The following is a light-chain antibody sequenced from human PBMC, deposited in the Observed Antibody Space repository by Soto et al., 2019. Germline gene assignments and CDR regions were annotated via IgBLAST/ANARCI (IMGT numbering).Light chain of an antibody. CDR1: SSDIVYSF. CDR2: GVI. J-gene: IGLJ2*01. Sequence: QSALTQPASVSGSPGQSITISCTGSSSDIVYSFVSWYQQYPGKAPKLIIYGVINRPSGVSNRFSGSKSDNTASLTISGLQAEDEADYYCSSYTSSTSLVFGGGTKLTVL. V-gene: IGLV2-14*03. CDR3: SSYTSSTSLV.